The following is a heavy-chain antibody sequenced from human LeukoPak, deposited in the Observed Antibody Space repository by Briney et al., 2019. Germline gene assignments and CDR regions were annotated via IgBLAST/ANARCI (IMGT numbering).Heavy chain of an antibody. V-gene: IGHV3-23*01. J-gene: IGHJ4*02. Sequence: PGGSLRLSCTASGFTFSTYAMSWVRQAPGKGLEWFSAITGGGDDTYYADSVKGRFTISRDNSKNTLYLQMNSLRVEDTAVYYCAKRESWSNFDSWGQGTLVTVSS. CDR3: AKRESWSNFDS. CDR2: ITGGGDDT. D-gene: IGHD2-15*01. CDR1: GFTFSTYA.